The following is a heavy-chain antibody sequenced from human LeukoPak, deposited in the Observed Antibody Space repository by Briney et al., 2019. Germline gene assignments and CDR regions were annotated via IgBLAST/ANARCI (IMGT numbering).Heavy chain of an antibody. CDR2: ISYSSNYI. Sequence: PGGSLRLSCAASGFSFSSYSMNWVRQAPGRGLEWVSSISYSSNYIYYADSVKGRFTISRDNAKNSLYLQMNSLRAEDTGVYYCAIVRGVYSYGHPYYFDYWGQGTLVTVSS. CDR1: GFSFSSYS. CDR3: AIVRGVYSYGHPYYFDY. V-gene: IGHV3-21*01. D-gene: IGHD5-18*01. J-gene: IGHJ4*02.